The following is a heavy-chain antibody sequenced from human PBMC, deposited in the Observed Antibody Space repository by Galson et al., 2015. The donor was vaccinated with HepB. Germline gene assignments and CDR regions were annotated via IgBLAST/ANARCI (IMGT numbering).Heavy chain of an antibody. CDR1: GFTFSSYS. J-gene: IGHJ3*02. CDR3: ARVGYDILTGYFQDAFDI. D-gene: IGHD3-9*01. V-gene: IGHV3-21*01. Sequence: SLRLSCAVSGFTFSSYSMNWVRQAPGKGLEWVSSISSSSSYIYYADSVKGRFTISRDNAKNSLYLQMNSLRAEDTAVYYCARVGYDILTGYFQDAFDIWGQGTMVTVSS. CDR2: ISSSSSYI.